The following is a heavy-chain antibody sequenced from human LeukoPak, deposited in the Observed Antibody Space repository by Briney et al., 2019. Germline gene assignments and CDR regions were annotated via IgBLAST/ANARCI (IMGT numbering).Heavy chain of an antibody. J-gene: IGHJ4*02. Sequence: RSGGSLRLSCAASGFTFSSYAMSWVRQVPGKGLEWVSVISGSGDNTYYADSVKGRSTISRDNSKNMLYLQMNSLRAEDTAVYYCAKWKYSNSGIDDYWGQGTLVTVSS. D-gene: IGHD6-6*01. V-gene: IGHV3-23*01. CDR1: GFTFSSYA. CDR3: AKWKYSNSGIDDY. CDR2: ISGSGDNT.